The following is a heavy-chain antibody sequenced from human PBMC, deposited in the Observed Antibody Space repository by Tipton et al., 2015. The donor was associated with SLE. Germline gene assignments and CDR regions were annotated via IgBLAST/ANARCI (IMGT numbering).Heavy chain of an antibody. V-gene: IGHV3-43D*04. CDR3: SKDSSGTYSSGIDN. Sequence: SLRLSCAASGFTFDDYAMHWVRPAPGKGLEWVSFVSWDGSKTYYADSAKGRFTISRVKSKKSLVLQMNSLRGEDSALYYCSKDSSGTYSSGIDNWGQGTLVTVSS. D-gene: IGHD1-26*01. J-gene: IGHJ4*02. CDR1: GFTFDDYA. CDR2: VSWDGSKT.